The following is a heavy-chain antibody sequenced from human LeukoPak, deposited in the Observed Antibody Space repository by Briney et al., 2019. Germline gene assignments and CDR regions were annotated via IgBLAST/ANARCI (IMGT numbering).Heavy chain of an antibody. D-gene: IGHD3-10*01. CDR1: GGSISSSSYY. J-gene: IGHJ4*02. CDR3: ASPGGITMVRGLDY. Sequence: SETLSLTCTVSGGSISSSSYYWGWIRQPPGKGLEWIGSIYYSGSTYYNPSLKSRVTISVDTSKNQFSLKLSSVTAADTAVYYCASPGGITMVRGLDYWGQGTLVTVSS. V-gene: IGHV4-39*01. CDR2: IYYSGST.